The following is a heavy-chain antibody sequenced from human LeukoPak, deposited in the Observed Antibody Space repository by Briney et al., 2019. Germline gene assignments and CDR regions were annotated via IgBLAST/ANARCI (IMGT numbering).Heavy chain of an antibody. CDR1: GFTFSSYA. D-gene: IGHD4-11*01. CDR2: IRSKAYGGTT. Sequence: GGSLRLSCAASGFTFSSYAMSWVRQAPGKGLEWVGFIRSKAYGGTTEYAASVKGRFTISRDDSKSIAYLQMNSLKTEDTAAYYCTREITVTDFDYWGQGTLVTVSS. V-gene: IGHV3-49*04. CDR3: TREITVTDFDY. J-gene: IGHJ4*02.